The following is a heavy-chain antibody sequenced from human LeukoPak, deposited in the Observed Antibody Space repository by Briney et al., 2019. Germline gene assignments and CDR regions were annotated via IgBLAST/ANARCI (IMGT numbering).Heavy chain of an antibody. CDR1: GFTFSSYG. D-gene: IGHD6-13*01. V-gene: IGHV3-30*18. CDR3: AKDLQQLDDDY. Sequence: PGRSLRLSCAASGFTFSSYGMHWVRQAPGKGLEWVAVISYDGSNKYYADSVKGRFTISRDNSKNTLYLQMNSLRAEDTAVYYCAKDLQQLDDDYWGQGTLVTVSS. J-gene: IGHJ4*02. CDR2: ISYDGSNK.